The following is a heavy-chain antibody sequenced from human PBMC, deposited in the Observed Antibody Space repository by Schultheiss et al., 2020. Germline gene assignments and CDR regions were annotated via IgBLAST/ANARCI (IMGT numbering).Heavy chain of an antibody. CDR1: GYTFTGHI. CDR3: ARPPRRQGYYGMDV. J-gene: IGHJ6*02. CDR2: IIPIFGTA. V-gene: IGHV1-46*01. Sequence: ASVKVSCKASGYTFTGHIMHWVRQASGQGLEWMGGIIPIFGTANYAQKFQGRVTMTRDTSTSTVYMELSSLRSEDTAVYYCARPPRRQGYYGMDVWGQGTTVTVSS. D-gene: IGHD1-14*01.